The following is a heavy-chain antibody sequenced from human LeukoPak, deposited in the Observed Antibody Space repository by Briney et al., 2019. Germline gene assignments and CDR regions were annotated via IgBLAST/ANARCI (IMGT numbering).Heavy chain of an antibody. CDR1: GGSISSYC. Sequence: PSETLSLTCTVSGGSISSYCLSWIRQPPGKGLEWIGYIYYSGSNNYNPSLTSRGTISVATSKNKFSLTLNSVTAADTHVCYFARVDIVVVPAATDYYYYYYMDVWGKGTTVTVSS. CDR3: ARVDIVVVPAATDYYYYYYMDV. J-gene: IGHJ6*03. CDR2: IYYSGSN. V-gene: IGHV4-59*01. D-gene: IGHD2-2*03.